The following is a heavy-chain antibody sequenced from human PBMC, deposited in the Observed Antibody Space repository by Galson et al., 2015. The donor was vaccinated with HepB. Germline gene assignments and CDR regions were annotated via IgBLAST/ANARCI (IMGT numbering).Heavy chain of an antibody. CDR1: GFIVSNNY. D-gene: IGHD3-22*01. J-gene: IGHJ4*02. Sequence: SLRLSCAASGFIVSNNYMNWVRQAPGKGLEWVSVLYTGGKPYSADSVKGRFTISRDYSKNPLFLQMNSLRTEDTAVYYCVRRHHYDSSAHYFPDYWGQGTRVTVSS. CDR3: VRRHHYDSSAHYFPDY. V-gene: IGHV3-66*01. CDR2: LYTGGKP.